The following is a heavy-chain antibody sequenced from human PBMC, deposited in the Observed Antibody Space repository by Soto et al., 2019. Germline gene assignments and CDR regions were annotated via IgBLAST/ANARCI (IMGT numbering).Heavy chain of an antibody. CDR3: AREGRVATFDY. CDR2: IYNSGNT. V-gene: IGHV4-61*01. CDR1: GGSVSSGSYF. Sequence: QVQLQESDPGLVKPSETLSLTCNVSGGSVSSGSYFWSWIRQPPGKGLEWIGYIYNSGNTKYNPSLKSRVTISADTSKNQFSLKLSSVTAADTAVYYCAREGRVATFDYWGQGSLVTVSS. J-gene: IGHJ4*02. D-gene: IGHD5-12*01.